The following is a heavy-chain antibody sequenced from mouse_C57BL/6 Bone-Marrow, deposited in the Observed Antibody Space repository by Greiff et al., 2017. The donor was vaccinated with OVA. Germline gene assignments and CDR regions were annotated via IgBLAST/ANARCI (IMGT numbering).Heavy chain of an antibody. J-gene: IGHJ4*01. D-gene: IGHD1-1*01. CDR2: ISSGGSYT. CDR1: GFTFSSYG. Sequence: EVKLVESGGDLVKPGGSLKLSCAASGFTFSSYGMSWVRQTPDKRLEWVATISSGGSYTYYPDSVKGRFTISRDNAKNTLYLQMSSLKSEDTAMYYCSRMGHYYGSSYNAMDYWGQGTSVTVSS. V-gene: IGHV5-6*01. CDR3: SRMGHYYGSSYNAMDY.